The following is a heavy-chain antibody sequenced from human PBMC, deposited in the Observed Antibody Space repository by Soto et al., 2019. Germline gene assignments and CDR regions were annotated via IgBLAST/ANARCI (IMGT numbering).Heavy chain of an antibody. CDR2: ISAYNGNT. D-gene: IGHD1-1*01. CDR3: ARDQNSVLEISRRYYYGMDV. CDR1: GYTFTSYG. Sequence: ASVKVSCRASGYTFTSYGISWVRQAPGRGLEWMGWISAYNGNTNYAQKLQGRVTMTTDTSTSTAYMELRSLRSDDTAVYYCARDQNSVLEISRRYYYGMDVCGQGTTVTVCS. V-gene: IGHV1-18*04. J-gene: IGHJ6*02.